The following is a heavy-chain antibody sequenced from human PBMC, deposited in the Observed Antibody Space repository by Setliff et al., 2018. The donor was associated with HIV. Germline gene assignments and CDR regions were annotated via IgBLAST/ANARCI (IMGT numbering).Heavy chain of an antibody. CDR2: MYYSGST. CDR1: GGSISSSSYY. CDR3: ALSSGSYYNALDN. J-gene: IGHJ4*02. Sequence: SETLSLTCTVSGGSISSSSYYWGWIRQPPGKGLEWIGSMYYSGSTYYNPSLKSRVTISVDTSKNRFSLKLSSVTAADTAVYYCALSSGSYYNALDNWGQGTLVTVSS. V-gene: IGHV4-39*01. D-gene: IGHD3-10*01.